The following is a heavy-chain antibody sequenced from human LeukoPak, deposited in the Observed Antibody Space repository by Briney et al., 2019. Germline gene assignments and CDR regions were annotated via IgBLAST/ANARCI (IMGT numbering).Heavy chain of an antibody. V-gene: IGHV3-23*01. D-gene: IGHD3-10*01. Sequence: GGSLRLSCAASGFTFSTYAMTWVRQAPGQGLEWVSSISGSGSGTCYADSVKGRFTISRDTSKNTLYLQMNSLRTEDTAVYYCAKDLMRDRWFGESWGQGTLVTVSS. CDR3: AKDLMRDRWFGES. CDR1: GFTFSTYA. J-gene: IGHJ5*02. CDR2: ISGSGSGT.